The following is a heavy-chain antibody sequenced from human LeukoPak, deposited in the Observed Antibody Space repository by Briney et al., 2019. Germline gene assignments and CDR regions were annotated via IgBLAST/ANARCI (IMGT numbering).Heavy chain of an antibody. V-gene: IGHV4-39*01. CDR2: IYYSGST. Sequence: SETLSLTCTVSGGAISSSSYYWGWIRQPPGKGLEWIGSIYYSGSTYYNPSLKSRVTISVDTSKNQFSLMLSSVTAADTAVYYCARLRLSGPIFDYWGQGTLVTVSS. D-gene: IGHD3-3*01. CDR1: GGAISSSSYY. CDR3: ARLRLSGPIFDY. J-gene: IGHJ4*02.